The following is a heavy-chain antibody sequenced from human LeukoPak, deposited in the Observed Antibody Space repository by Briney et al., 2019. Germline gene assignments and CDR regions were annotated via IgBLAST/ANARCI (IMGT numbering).Heavy chain of an antibody. V-gene: IGHV3-33*01. CDR3: ATGGLTIEEATTSCYLDS. CDR1: GVTFSTYG. J-gene: IGHJ4*02. CDR2: TWYDGSNK. Sequence: PAGSLRLSCAASGVTFSTYGMHWVRQAQGKGLEWVALTWYDGSNKNYADSVKGRFTISRDNSKNTLYLQMNSLRGEDTAVYYCATGGLTIEEATTSCYLDSWGQGTLVTVSS. D-gene: IGHD1-26*01.